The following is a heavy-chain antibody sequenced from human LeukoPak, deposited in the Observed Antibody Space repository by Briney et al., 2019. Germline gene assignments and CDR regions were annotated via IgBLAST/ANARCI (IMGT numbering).Heavy chain of an antibody. CDR3: ATDLIHYYASGAKT. D-gene: IGHD3-10*01. V-gene: IGHV3-21*01. J-gene: IGHJ5*02. CDR1: GFSFSSYS. CDR2: ITTSSSYI. Sequence: PGGSLRLSCAASGFSFSSYSMNWVRQAPGKGLEWVSSITTSSSYIYYADSVKGRFTISRDNAKNSLFLQMNSPRAEDTAVYYCATDLIHYYASGAKTWGQGTLVTVSS.